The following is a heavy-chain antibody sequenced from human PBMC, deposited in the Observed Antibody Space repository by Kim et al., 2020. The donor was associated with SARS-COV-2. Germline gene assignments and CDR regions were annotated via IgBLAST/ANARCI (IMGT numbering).Heavy chain of an antibody. V-gene: IGHV3-7*03. CDR3: ARDWPPYDILTGTYYYYGLDV. D-gene: IGHD3-9*01. J-gene: IGHJ6*02. CDR2: IKQDGSEK. CDR1: GFTFSNYW. Sequence: GGSLRLSCVASGFTFSNYWMSWVRQAPGKGLEWVANIKQDGSEKYYVDSVKGRFTISRANAKNSLYLQMNSLRAEDTAVYYCARDWPPYDILTGTYYYYGLDVWGQGTTVTVSS.